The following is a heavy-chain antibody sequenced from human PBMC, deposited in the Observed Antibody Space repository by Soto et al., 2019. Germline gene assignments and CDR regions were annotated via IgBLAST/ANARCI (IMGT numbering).Heavy chain of an antibody. CDR3: ARDGTSIVLMVYAHHYYYYGMDV. V-gene: IGHV1-46*01. D-gene: IGHD2-8*01. Sequence: ASVKVSCKASGYTFTSYYMHWARQAPGQGLEWMGIINPSGGSTSYAQKFQGRVTMTRDTSTGTVYMELSSLRSEDTAVYYCARDGTSIVLMVYAHHYYYYGMDVWGQGTTVTVSS. CDR2: INPSGGST. J-gene: IGHJ6*02. CDR1: GYTFTSYY.